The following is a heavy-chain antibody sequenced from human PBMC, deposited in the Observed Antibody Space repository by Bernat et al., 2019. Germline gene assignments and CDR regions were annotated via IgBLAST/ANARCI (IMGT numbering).Heavy chain of an antibody. J-gene: IGHJ6*02. Sequence: QVQLVQSGAEVKKPGASVKVSCKASGYTFTGYYMHWVRQAPGQGLEWMGWINPNSGGTNYAQKFQGWVTMTRDTSISTAYMELSRLRSDDTAVYYCARRDGRGSSHYGMDVWGQGTTVTVSS. V-gene: IGHV1-2*04. CDR1: GYTFTGYY. CDR3: ARRDGRGSSHYGMDV. D-gene: IGHD6-6*01. CDR2: INPNSGGT.